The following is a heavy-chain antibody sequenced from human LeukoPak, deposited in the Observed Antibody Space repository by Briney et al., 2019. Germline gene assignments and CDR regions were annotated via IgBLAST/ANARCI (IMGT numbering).Heavy chain of an antibody. V-gene: IGHV4-39*01. CDR3: ARNWNDFLPNNWFDP. J-gene: IGHJ5*02. Sequence: SETLSLTCTVSGGSISSSSYYWGWIRQPPGKGPEWIGSIYSSGSTYYNPSLKSRVTISVDTSKNQFSLKLISVTAADTAVFYCARNWNDFLPNNWFDPWGQGTLVTVSS. CDR2: IYSSGST. CDR1: GGSISSSSYY. D-gene: IGHD1-1*01.